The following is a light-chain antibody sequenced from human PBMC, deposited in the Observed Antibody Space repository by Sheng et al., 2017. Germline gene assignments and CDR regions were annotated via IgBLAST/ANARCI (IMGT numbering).Light chain of an antibody. CDR2: KAS. CDR1: QTINNW. CDR3: QQYSSYFPDT. Sequence: DIQMTQSPSTLSASVGDRVTISCRASQTINNWLAWYQQRPGNAPKLLIAKASILESGVSSRFSGSGYGTDFTLTISNLQPDDFATYYCQQYSSYFPDTFGQGTEGGDQT. J-gene: IGKJ2*01. V-gene: IGKV1-5*03.